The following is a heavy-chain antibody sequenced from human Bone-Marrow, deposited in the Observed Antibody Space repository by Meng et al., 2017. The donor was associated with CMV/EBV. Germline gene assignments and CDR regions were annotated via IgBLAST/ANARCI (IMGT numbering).Heavy chain of an antibody. CDR2: IIPIFGTA. CDR3: AFEEIAVAGGY. D-gene: IGHD6-19*01. J-gene: IGHJ4*02. Sequence: PCKASGGTFSSYAISWVRQAPGQGLEWMGGIIPIFGTANYAQKFQGRVTITTDESTSTAYMELSSLRSEDTAVYYCAFEEIAVAGGYWGQGTLVTVSS. CDR1: GGTFSSYA. V-gene: IGHV1-69*05.